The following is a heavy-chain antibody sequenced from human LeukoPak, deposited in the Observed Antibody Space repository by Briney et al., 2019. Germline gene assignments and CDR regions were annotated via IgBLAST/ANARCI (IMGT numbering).Heavy chain of an antibody. CDR1: GYSINRGYY. CDR3: TRQYSVSSTDY. V-gene: IGHV4-38-2*02. Sequence: PSETLSLTCTVSGYSINRGYYWDWIRQPPGKGLEWIGSIYHSGSTYYNPSLKGLVTISVDASKNQFSLNLSSVTAADTAIYYCTRQYSVSSTDYWGQGTLVTVSS. D-gene: IGHD6-6*01. CDR2: IYHSGST. J-gene: IGHJ4*02.